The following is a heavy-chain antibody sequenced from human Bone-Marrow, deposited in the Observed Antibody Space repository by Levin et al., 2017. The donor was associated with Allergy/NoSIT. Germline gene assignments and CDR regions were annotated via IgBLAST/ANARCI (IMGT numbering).Heavy chain of an antibody. CDR3: TTSVATLGLDY. D-gene: IGHD5/OR15-5a*01. CDR1: GYVFTRYW. CDR2: IFPDDSET. V-gene: IGHV5-51*01. Sequence: GGSLRLSCKASGYVFTRYWIGWVRQMPGKGLELMGIIFPDDSETKYSPSFQGQATLSADKSISTAYLQWSSLKASDTAVFYCTTSVATLGLDYWGQGTTVTVSS. J-gene: IGHJ4*02.